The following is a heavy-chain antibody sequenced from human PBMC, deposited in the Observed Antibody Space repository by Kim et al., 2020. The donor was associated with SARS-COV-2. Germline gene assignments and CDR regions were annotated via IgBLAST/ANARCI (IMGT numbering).Heavy chain of an antibody. J-gene: IGHJ5*02. Sequence: SETLSLTCTVSGGSISSSSYYWGWIRQPPGKGLEWFGSIYYSGSTYYNPSLKSRVTISVDTSKNQFSLKLSSVTAADTAVYYCATHWGDIVVVPASPVWFDPWGQGTLVTVSS. V-gene: IGHV4-39*01. CDR1: GGSISSSSYY. CDR2: IYYSGST. D-gene: IGHD2-2*01. CDR3: ATHWGDIVVVPASPVWFDP.